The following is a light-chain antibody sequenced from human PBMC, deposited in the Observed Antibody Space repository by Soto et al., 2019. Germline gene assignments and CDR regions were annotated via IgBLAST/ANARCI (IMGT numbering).Light chain of an antibody. Sequence: VLTQSPATLSLSPGERATLSCRASENVRTFVDWYQQKPGQAPRLLIYGASNRATDIPARFSGSGSGTDFTLTISNLEPEAFAVYYCQQHSHWPPWTFGQGTRVEIQ. J-gene: IGKJ1*01. CDR1: ENVRTF. CDR3: QQHSHWPPWT. CDR2: GAS. V-gene: IGKV3-11*01.